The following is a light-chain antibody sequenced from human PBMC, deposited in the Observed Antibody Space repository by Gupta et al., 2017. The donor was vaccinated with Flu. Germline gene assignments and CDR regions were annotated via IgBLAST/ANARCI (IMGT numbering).Light chain of an antibody. V-gene: IGKV3-20*01. CDR1: QSLSSSF. J-gene: IGKJ1*01. CDR3: QQDCSSPRT. CDR2: GAS. Sequence: EIVLTQSPGTLSLSPGERATLSCRASQSLSSSFLGWYQQKPGQAPRFLIYGASNRAAGIPDRPSGSGSRTDFTLTISMLEPEDFAVYFCQQDCSSPRTFGPGTTVEIK.